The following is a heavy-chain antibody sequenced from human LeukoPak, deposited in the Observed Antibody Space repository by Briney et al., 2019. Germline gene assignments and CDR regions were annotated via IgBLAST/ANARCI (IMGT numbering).Heavy chain of an antibody. V-gene: IGHV3-30*04. D-gene: IGHD7-27*01. CDR3: ARDSWGFDF. Sequence: GGSLRLSCAASGFTFSNFAMHRVRQAPGKGLEWVAMMSYDGSNKYTDSVKGRFTISRDNSKNMVDLYMSNLKIEDTAVYYCARDSWGFDFWGQGTLVTASS. CDR1: GFTFSNFA. J-gene: IGHJ4*02. CDR2: MSYDGSNK.